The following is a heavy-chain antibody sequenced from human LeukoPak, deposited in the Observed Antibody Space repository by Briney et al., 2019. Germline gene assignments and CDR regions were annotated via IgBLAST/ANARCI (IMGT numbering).Heavy chain of an antibody. V-gene: IGHV3-21*01. J-gene: IGHJ6*03. CDR2: ISNSSSYI. Sequence: GGSLRLSCAASGFTFSSYSMNWVRQAPGKGLEWFPSISNSSSYIYYADSVKGRFTISRYNANNSLYLQMNSLRAEDTAVYYCAREAVEGYYDFWSGYFTGTYYYMDVWGKGTTVTVSS. D-gene: IGHD3-3*01. CDR1: GFTFSSYS. CDR3: AREAVEGYYDFWSGYFTGTYYYMDV.